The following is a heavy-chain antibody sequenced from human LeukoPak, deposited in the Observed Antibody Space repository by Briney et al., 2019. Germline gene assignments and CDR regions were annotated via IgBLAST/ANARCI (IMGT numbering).Heavy chain of an antibody. Sequence: PGGFLRLSCAASGFTFSSYGMSWVRQAPGKGLEWVSAISGSGERTYYADSVKGRFTISRDNSKNTLYLQMNSLRAEDTAVYYCAKDRGIISDYWGQGILVTVSS. CDR2: ISGSGERT. D-gene: IGHD3-10*01. J-gene: IGHJ4*02. CDR1: GFTFSSYG. V-gene: IGHV3-23*01. CDR3: AKDRGIISDY.